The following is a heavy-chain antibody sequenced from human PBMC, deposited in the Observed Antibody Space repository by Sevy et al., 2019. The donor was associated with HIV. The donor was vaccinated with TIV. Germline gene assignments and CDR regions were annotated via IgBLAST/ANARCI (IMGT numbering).Heavy chain of an antibody. J-gene: IGHJ6*02. V-gene: IGHV3-23*01. Sequence: GGSLRLSCAVSGFTFSSYAMNWVRQAPGKGLEWVSAISGNGGSTFYADSVKGRFSISRDNSKNTLYLQMNSLRAEDTAIYYCAKDLLIVVGEGMDVWGQGTTVTVSS. CDR1: GFTFSSYA. D-gene: IGHD2-2*01. CDR3: AKDLLIVVGEGMDV. CDR2: ISGNGGST.